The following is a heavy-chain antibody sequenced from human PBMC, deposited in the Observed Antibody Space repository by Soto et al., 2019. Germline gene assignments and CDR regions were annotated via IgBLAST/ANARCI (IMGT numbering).Heavy chain of an antibody. CDR1: GFTFSSYG. J-gene: IGHJ4*02. Sequence: GGSLRLSCAASGFTFSSYGMHWVRQAPGKGLEWVAVISYDGSNKYYADSVKGRFTISRDNSKNTLYLQMNSLRAEDTAVYYCAKPAPNVDTAMVTPFDYWGQGTLVTVSS. V-gene: IGHV3-30*18. CDR2: ISYDGSNK. CDR3: AKPAPNVDTAMVTPFDY. D-gene: IGHD5-18*01.